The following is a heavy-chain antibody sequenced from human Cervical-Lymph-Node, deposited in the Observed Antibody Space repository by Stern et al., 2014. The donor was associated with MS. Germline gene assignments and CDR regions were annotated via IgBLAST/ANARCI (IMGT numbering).Heavy chain of an antibody. J-gene: IGHJ4*02. CDR1: GYTFTGFF. V-gene: IGHV1-2*04. D-gene: IGHD2-15*01. CDR3: ARGYPFFDN. Sequence: QVQLVQSGAEVTKPGASVKVSCTASGYTFTGFFLHWVRPAPGQGLEWVGWINPNTGVTKSAQKFQGWVTLTRDTSINTVYMELNRLKSDDTAVFYCARGYPFFDNWGQGTLVTVSS. CDR2: INPNTGVT.